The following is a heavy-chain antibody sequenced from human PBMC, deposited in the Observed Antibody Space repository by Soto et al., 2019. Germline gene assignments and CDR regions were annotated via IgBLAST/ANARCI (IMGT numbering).Heavy chain of an antibody. CDR3: ARGRYAVGV. D-gene: IGHD3-9*01. J-gene: IGHJ6*02. CDR2: ITSGGTVF. V-gene: IGHV3-48*03. Sequence: EVQLVESGGGLVQPGGSLRLSCAASGFNVGDYEMNWVRQAPGKGLEWISMITSGGTVFYYADSVRGRFAISRDDTENSLHLQMNSLRVEDTAMYYCARGRYAVGVWGQGTTVTVSS. CDR1: GFNVGDYE.